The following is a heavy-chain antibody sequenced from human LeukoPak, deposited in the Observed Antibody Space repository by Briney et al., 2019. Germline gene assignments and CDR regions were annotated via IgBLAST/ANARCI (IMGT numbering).Heavy chain of an antibody. CDR1: GSTFSSYA. V-gene: IGHV3-30-3*01. D-gene: IGHD3-22*01. CDR3: ARDPTYYYDSSGYNFDY. CDR2: ISYDGSNK. J-gene: IGHJ4*02. Sequence: PGGSLRLSCAASGSTFSSYAMHWVRQAPGKGLEWVAVISYDGSNKYYADSVKGRFTISRDNSKNTLYLQMNSLRAEDTAVYYCARDPTYYYDSSGYNFDYWGQGTLVTVSS.